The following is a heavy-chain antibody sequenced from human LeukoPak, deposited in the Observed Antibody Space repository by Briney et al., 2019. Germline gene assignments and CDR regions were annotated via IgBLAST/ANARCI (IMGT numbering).Heavy chain of an antibody. Sequence: GRSLRLSCAASGFTFSSYGMNWVRQAPGKGLEWVSAISGSGGSTYYADSVKGRFTISRDNSKNTLYLQMNSLRAEDTAVYYCAKDPYGAGSYVGVDYWGQGTLVTVSS. D-gene: IGHD3-10*01. CDR2: ISGSGGST. V-gene: IGHV3-23*01. CDR3: AKDPYGAGSYVGVDY. J-gene: IGHJ4*02. CDR1: GFTFSSYG.